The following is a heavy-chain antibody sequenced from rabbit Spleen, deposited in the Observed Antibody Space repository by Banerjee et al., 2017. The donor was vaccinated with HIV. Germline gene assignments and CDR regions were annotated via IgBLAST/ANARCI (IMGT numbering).Heavy chain of an antibody. D-gene: IGHD8-1*01. CDR2: IDAGNSGST. Sequence: QSLEESGGDLVKPGASLTLTCIASGVSFSGSSYMCWVRQAPGKGLEWIACIDAGNSGSTYSATWAKGRFTLSKTSSTTVTLQMTSLTAADTATYFCARSAGSSGGFSFDLWGQGTLVTVS. V-gene: IGHV1S40*01. CDR1: GVSFSGSSY. CDR3: ARSAGSSGGFSFDL. J-gene: IGHJ4*01.